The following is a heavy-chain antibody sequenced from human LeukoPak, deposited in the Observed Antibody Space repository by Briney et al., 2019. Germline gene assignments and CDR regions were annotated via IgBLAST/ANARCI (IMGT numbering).Heavy chain of an antibody. CDR3: ARLFLGSSWYADY. J-gene: IGHJ4*02. V-gene: IGHV1-18*01. D-gene: IGHD6-13*01. CDR1: GYTFTSYG. CDR2: ISTYNGNA. Sequence: ASVKVSCKASGYTFTSYGISWVRQAHGQGLEWMGISTYNGNANYAQKLQGRVSMTTDTSTSTAYMELTSLRSDDTAVYYCARLFLGSSWYADYWGQGTLVTVSS.